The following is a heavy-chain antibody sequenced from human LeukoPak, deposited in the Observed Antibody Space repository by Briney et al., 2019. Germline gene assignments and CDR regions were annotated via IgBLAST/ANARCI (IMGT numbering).Heavy chain of an antibody. D-gene: IGHD5-24*01. Sequence: SETLSLTCAVSGGSISSSNWWSWVRQPPGKGLEWIGYIYYSGSTYYNPSLKSRVTISVDTSKNQFSLKLSSVTAADTAVYYCARDDGSRWLRPWGQGTLVTVSS. V-gene: IGHV4-4*02. CDR3: ARDDGSRWLRP. CDR1: GGSISSSNW. CDR2: IYYSGST. J-gene: IGHJ4*02.